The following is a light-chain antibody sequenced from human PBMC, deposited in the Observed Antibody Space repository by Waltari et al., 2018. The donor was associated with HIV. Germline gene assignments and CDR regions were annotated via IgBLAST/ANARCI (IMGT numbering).Light chain of an antibody. CDR1: SSDVGGYNH. V-gene: IGLV2-14*03. CDR3: TSYTTINTSV. Sequence: QAALTQPASVSGSPGQSLTISCTGTSSDVGGYNHVSWYQQHPAKAPKVIIYDVSNRPSGVSNLFSGSKSGNTASLTISGLQAEDEADYYCTSYTTINTSVFGTGTKVTVL. J-gene: IGLJ1*01. CDR2: DVS.